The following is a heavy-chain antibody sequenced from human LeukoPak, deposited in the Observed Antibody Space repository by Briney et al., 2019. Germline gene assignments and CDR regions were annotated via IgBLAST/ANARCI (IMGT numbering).Heavy chain of an antibody. D-gene: IGHD6-13*01. J-gene: IGHJ3*02. Sequence: PGGSLRLSCAASGFTFSSYAMSWIRQAPGKGLEWVSYISSSGSTIYYADSVKGRFTISRDNAKNSLYLQMNSLRAEDTAVYYCARDSSSWYNMLSDAFDIWGQGTMVTVSS. CDR2: ISSSGSTI. V-gene: IGHV3-11*04. CDR1: GFTFSSYA. CDR3: ARDSSSWYNMLSDAFDI.